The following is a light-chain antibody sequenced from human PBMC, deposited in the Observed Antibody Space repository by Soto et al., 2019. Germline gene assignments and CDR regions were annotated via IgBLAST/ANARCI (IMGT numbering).Light chain of an antibody. V-gene: IGKV3-15*01. Sequence: EIVMTQSPATLSVSPGERATLSCRASQSVSSNLAWYQQKPGQAPRLLIHGASTRATGIPDRFSGSGSGTEFTLTIGSLQSDDFAVYYCQHYNNWPPFPFGGGTKVEIK. J-gene: IGKJ4*01. CDR3: QHYNNWPPFP. CDR2: GAS. CDR1: QSVSSN.